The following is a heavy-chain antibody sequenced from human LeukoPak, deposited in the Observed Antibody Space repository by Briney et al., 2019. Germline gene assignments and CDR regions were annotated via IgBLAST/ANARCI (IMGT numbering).Heavy chain of an antibody. CDR2: IYPGESDT. D-gene: IGHD6-19*01. CDR1: GYSFTIYW. CDR3: ARQQWLVQSSFDY. V-gene: IGHV5-51*01. Sequence: ESLKISCKGSGYSFTIYWIGWVRQMPGKGLEWMGIIYPGESDTRYSPSFQGQVTISADKSISTAYLQWSSLKASDTAMYYCARQQWLVQSSFDYWGQGTLVTVSS. J-gene: IGHJ4*02.